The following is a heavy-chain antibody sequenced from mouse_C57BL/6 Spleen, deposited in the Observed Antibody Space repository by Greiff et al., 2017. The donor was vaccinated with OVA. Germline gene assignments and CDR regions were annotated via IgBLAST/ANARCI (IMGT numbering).Heavy chain of an antibody. D-gene: IGHD2-4*01. Sequence: DVMLVESGGGLVKPGGSLKLSCAASGFTFSSYAMSWVRQTPEKRLEWVATISDGGSYTYYPDNVKGRFTISRDNAKNNLYLQMSHLKSEDTAMYYCARDDDYDGYAMDYWGQGTSVTVSS. V-gene: IGHV5-4*01. CDR2: ISDGGSYT. CDR3: ARDDDYDGYAMDY. J-gene: IGHJ4*01. CDR1: GFTFSSYA.